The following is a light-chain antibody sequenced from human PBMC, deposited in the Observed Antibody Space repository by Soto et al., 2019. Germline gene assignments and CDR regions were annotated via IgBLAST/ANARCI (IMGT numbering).Light chain of an antibody. Sequence: QSVLTQPPSASGTPGQRVTISCSGSSSNIGRNIVHWYQQVPGTAPKPLIYNNNQRPSGVPDRFSGSKSATSASLAISGLQSEDEADYYCAAWDDSLKGWVFGGGTKVTVL. CDR3: AAWDDSLKGWV. CDR1: SSNIGRNI. CDR2: NNN. V-gene: IGLV1-44*01. J-gene: IGLJ3*02.